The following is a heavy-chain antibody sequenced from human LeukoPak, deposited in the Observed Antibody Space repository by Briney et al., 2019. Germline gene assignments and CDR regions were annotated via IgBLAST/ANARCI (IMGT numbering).Heavy chain of an antibody. J-gene: IGHJ3*02. CDR3: VPSEGGRGYSFGHDAFDI. Sequence: GGSLRLSCAASGFTFSSYWMSWVRQAPGKGLEWVANIKRDGSEKYYVDSVKGRFTISRDNAKNSLYLQMNSLRAEDTAVYYCVPSEGGRGYSFGHDAFDIWGQGTMVTVSS. D-gene: IGHD5-18*01. CDR1: GFTFSSYW. V-gene: IGHV3-7*05. CDR2: IKRDGSEK.